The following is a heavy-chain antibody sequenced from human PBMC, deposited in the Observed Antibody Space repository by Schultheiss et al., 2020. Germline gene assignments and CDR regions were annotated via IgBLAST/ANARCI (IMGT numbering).Heavy chain of an antibody. D-gene: IGHD3-10*01. CDR3: ARITMVRGYGDSDY. J-gene: IGHJ4*02. Sequence: GGSLRLSCAASGFTFSSYGMHWVRQAPGKGLEWVSSISSSSSYIYYADSVKGRFTISRDNAKNSLYLQMNSLRAEDTAVYYCARITMVRGYGDSDYWGQGTLVTVSS. V-gene: IGHV3-21*01. CDR1: GFTFSSYG. CDR2: ISSSSSYI.